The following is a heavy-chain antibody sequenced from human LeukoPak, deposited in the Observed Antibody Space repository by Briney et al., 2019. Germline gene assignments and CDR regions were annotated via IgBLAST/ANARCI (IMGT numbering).Heavy chain of an antibody. J-gene: IGHJ4*02. Sequence: SETLSLTCAVYGASYNAYYWSWIRQPPGKGLEWVGDIDHRGTATYDPSLKSRLTISADASKNQFSLKLNSVTDADTAVYYCAVGITILGVAASFDSWGQGNLVIVSS. V-gene: IGHV4-34*01. CDR1: GASYNAYY. CDR2: IDHRGTA. CDR3: AVGITILGVAASFDS. D-gene: IGHD3-3*01.